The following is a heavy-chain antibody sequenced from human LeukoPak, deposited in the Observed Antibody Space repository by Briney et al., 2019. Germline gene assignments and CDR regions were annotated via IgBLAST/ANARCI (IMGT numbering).Heavy chain of an antibody. CDR2: IIPIFGTA. D-gene: IGHD2-2*01. CDR1: GGTFSSYA. CDR3: ARADAGRPSRDYYYYYYMDV. Sequence: SVKVSCKASGGTFSSYAISWVRQAPGQGLEWMGAIIPIFGTANYAQKFQGRVTITTDESTSTAYMELSSLRSEDTAVYYCARADAGRPSRDYYYYYYMDVWGKGTTVTVSS. J-gene: IGHJ6*03. V-gene: IGHV1-69*05.